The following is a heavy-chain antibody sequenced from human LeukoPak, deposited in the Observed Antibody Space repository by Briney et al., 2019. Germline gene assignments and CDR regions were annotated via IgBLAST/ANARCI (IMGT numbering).Heavy chain of an antibody. CDR2: IRNDGSST. V-gene: IGHV3-74*01. D-gene: IGHD3-3*01. J-gene: IGHJ4*02. CDR1: GFTFSSYW. Sequence: PGGSLRLSCAASGFTFSSYWMHWVRQAPGKGLVWVSRIRNDGSSTSYADSVKGRFTISRDNAKNTLYLQMNSLRVEDTAVYYCARVGDFWYGYYPDYWGQGTLVTVSS. CDR3: ARVGDFWYGYYPDY.